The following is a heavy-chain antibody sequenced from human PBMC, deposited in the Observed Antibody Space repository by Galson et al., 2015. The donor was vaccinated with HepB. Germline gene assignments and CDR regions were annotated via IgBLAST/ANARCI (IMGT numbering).Heavy chain of an antibody. D-gene: IGHD5-18*01. V-gene: IGHV3-23*01. CDR3: AEGYGFFDS. CDR2: ISGNGDST. Sequence: SLRLSCAASGFAFDTHAMSWVRQAPGRGLEWISGISGNGDSTFYADSVKGRFTVSRDNSNNMLYLQMNSLRAEGAGLHFCAEGYGFFDSWGQGILVTVSS. CDR1: GFAFDTHA. J-gene: IGHJ5*01.